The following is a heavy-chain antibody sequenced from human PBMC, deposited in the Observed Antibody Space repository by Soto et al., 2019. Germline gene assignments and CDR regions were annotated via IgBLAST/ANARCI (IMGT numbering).Heavy chain of an antibody. CDR1: GFTFSSYA. CDR2: ISGSGGST. CDR3: AKIGVYSSSWYFSSDYYYYYMDV. D-gene: IGHD6-13*01. Sequence: GGSLRLFCAASGFTFSSYAMSWVRQAPGKGLEWVSAISGSGGSTYYADSVKGRFTISRDNSKNTLYLQMNSLRAEDTAVYYCAKIGVYSSSWYFSSDYYYYYMDVWGKGTTVTVSS. V-gene: IGHV3-23*01. J-gene: IGHJ6*03.